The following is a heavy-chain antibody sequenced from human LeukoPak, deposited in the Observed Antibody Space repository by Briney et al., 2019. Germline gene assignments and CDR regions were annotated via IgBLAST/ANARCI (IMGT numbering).Heavy chain of an antibody. D-gene: IGHD6-6*01. CDR1: GFTFDDYA. CDR3: AKNEGSSRAFAD. V-gene: IGHV3-9*01. J-gene: IGHJ4*02. CDR2: ITWNSGEM. Sequence: PGGSLRLSCATSGFTFDDYAMHWVRQAPGKGLEWVSGITWNSGEMAYADSVKGRFTISRDNAKNSLYLQMNRLRVDDTALYYCAKNEGSSRAFADWGQGTLVTVSS.